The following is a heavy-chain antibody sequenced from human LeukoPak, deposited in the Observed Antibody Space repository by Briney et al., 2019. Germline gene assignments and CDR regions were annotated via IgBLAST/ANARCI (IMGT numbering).Heavy chain of an antibody. D-gene: IGHD6-19*01. Sequence: GASVKVSCKASGYTFTSYDINWVRQATGQGLEWMGWMNPNSGNTGYAQKFQGRVTMTRNTSISTAYMELSRLRSDDTAVYYCARVKQVNSGWHRGPLYYFDYWGQGTLVTVSS. CDR3: ARVKQVNSGWHRGPLYYFDY. V-gene: IGHV1-8*01. J-gene: IGHJ4*02. CDR1: GYTFTSYD. CDR2: MNPNSGNT.